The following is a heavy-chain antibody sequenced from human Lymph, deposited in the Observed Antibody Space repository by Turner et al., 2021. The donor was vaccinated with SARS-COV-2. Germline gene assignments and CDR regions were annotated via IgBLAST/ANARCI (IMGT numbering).Heavy chain of an antibody. V-gene: IGHV3-23*01. D-gene: IGHD6-19*01. J-gene: IGHJ4*02. CDR1: GFTFTSFA. CDR2: LIGDGTKT. Sequence: VQLLESGGGLVQPGGSLRLSCAASGFTFTSFAMNWVRLAPGKGLEWVSALIGDGTKTYYAHSGKDRFSISRDNSRNTLYLEMTSLRVEDSAVYYCAKDSGYFIAVAAGGHVFDNCGQGTLFTVSS. CDR3: AKDSGYFIAVAAGGHVFDN.